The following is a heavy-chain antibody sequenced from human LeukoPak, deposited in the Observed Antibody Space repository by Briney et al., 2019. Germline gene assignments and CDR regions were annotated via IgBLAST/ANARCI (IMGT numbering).Heavy chain of an antibody. CDR3: ARERYCSSTSCPHGDLDY. CDR2: IGVSGTTM. Sequence: GGSLRLSCAASGFTFSSYEMNWVRQAPGKGLEWVSYIGVSGTTMYYAESVKGRFTISRDNAKNSLYLQINSLRAEDTAVYYRARERYCSSTSCPHGDLDYWGQGTLVSVSS. V-gene: IGHV3-48*03. J-gene: IGHJ4*02. D-gene: IGHD2-2*01. CDR1: GFTFSSYE.